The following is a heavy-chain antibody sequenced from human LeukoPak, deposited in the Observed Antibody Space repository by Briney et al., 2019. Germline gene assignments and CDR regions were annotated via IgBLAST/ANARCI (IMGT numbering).Heavy chain of an antibody. Sequence: PGRSLRLSCAASGFTFDDYAMHWVRQAPGKGLEWVSGISWNSGSIGYADSVKGRFTISRDNAKNSLYLQMNSLRAEDTAVYYCARDPIDHYYDSSGYYSDYWGQGTLVTVSS. D-gene: IGHD3-22*01. V-gene: IGHV3-9*01. J-gene: IGHJ4*02. CDR1: GFTFDDYA. CDR2: ISWNSGSI. CDR3: ARDPIDHYYDSSGYYSDY.